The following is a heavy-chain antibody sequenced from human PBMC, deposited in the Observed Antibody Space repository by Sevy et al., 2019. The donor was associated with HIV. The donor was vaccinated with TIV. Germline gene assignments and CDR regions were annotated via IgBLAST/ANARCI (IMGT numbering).Heavy chain of an antibody. V-gene: IGHV1-2*02. CDR2: INPNSGGT. CDR1: GYTFTGYY. Sequence: ASVKVSCKASGYTFTGYYMHWVRQAPGQGLEWMGWINPNSGGTNYAQKFQGRVTMTRDTSISTAYMDLSRLRSDDTAEYYCAAGGVVVVPSAGGAFDIWGLGTMVTVSS. J-gene: IGHJ3*02. D-gene: IGHD2-2*01. CDR3: AAGGVVVVPSAGGAFDI.